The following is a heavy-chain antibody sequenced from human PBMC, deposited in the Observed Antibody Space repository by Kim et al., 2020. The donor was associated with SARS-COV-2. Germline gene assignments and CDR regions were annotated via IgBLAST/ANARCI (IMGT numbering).Heavy chain of an antibody. CDR1: GDSVSSNSAT. CDR2: TYYRSKWSN. CDR3: ARGKSVVRGVTPNFHY. Sequence: SQTLSLTCAISGDSVSSNSATWNWIRQSPSIGLEWLGRTYYRSKWSNDYAAFVKSRITINPDTSKNQFSLQLNSVTPEDTALYYCARGKSVVRGVTPNFHYWGQGTLVTVSS. V-gene: IGHV6-1*01. J-gene: IGHJ4*02. D-gene: IGHD3-10*01.